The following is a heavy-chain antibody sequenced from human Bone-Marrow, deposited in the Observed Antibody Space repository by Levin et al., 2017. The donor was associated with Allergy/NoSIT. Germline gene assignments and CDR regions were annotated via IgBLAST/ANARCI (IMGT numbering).Heavy chain of an antibody. CDR3: GTNPGY. J-gene: IGHJ4*02. V-gene: IGHV4-59*01. CDR1: GGSITNYN. Sequence: SETLSLTCTVSGGSITNYNLNWIRQPPGKGLEWITYIHNSGRTNYNPSLQSRVTISLDTSKNQFSLRVSSVTAADTAVYYCGTNPGYWGQGTLVTVSS. CDR2: IHNSGRT.